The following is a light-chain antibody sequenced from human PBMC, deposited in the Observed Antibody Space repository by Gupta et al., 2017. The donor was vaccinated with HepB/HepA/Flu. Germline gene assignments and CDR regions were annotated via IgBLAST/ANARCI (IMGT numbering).Light chain of an antibody. V-gene: IGKV3-11*01. CDR2: DSS. CDR3: QQRSSWPSLT. Sequence: EIVLTQSPATLSLSPGDRATLSCRASQSISKYLAWYQQKPGQAPRLLIYDSSSRATDIPARFSGSGSGKDLTLTITSREPEDFAVYYCQQRSSWPSLTFGGGTKVDI. CDR1: QSISKY. J-gene: IGKJ4*01.